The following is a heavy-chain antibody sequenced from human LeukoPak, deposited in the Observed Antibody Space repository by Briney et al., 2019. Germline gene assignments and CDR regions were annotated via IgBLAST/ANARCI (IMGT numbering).Heavy chain of an antibody. CDR1: GSTFSSYS. J-gene: IGHJ4*02. D-gene: IGHD3-10*01. V-gene: IGHV3-48*02. CDR2: ITSSSNTM. Sequence: GESLRLSCAGSGSTFSSYSMNWVRQAPGKGLEWVSYITSSSNTMYYTDSVKGRFTISRDNAKNSLYLQMNSLRDEDTAVYYCATTYAGSGSYSFDYWGQGTLVTVSS. CDR3: ATTYAGSGSYSFDY.